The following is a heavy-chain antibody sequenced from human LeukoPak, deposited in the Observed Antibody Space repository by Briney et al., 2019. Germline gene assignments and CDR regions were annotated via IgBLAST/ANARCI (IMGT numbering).Heavy chain of an antibody. Sequence: SETLSLTCTVSGGSISSYYWSWLRQPPGKGLEWIGYIYYSGSTNYNPSLKSRVTISVDTSKNQFSLKLSSVTAADTAVYYCARARRYCSSTSCYAYYFDYWGQGTLVTVSS. V-gene: IGHV4-59*01. J-gene: IGHJ4*02. D-gene: IGHD2-2*01. CDR2: IYYSGST. CDR1: GGSISSYY. CDR3: ARARRYCSSTSCYAYYFDY.